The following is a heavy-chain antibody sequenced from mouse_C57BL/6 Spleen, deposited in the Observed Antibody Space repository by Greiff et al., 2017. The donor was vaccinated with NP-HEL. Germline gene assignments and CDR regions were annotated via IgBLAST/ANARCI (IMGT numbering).Heavy chain of an antibody. J-gene: IGHJ4*01. Sequence: VHLVESGPELVKPGASVKISCKASGYAFSSSWMNWVKQRPGKGLEWIGRIYPGDGDTNYNGKFKGKATLTADKSSSTAYMQLSSLTSEDSAVYFCARNYGSSYDYYAMDYWGQGTSVTVSS. CDR3: ARNYGSSYDYYAMDY. D-gene: IGHD1-1*01. CDR1: GYAFSSSW. V-gene: IGHV1-82*01. CDR2: IYPGDGDT.